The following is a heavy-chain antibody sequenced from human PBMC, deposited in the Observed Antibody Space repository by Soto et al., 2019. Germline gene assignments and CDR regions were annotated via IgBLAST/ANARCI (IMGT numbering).Heavy chain of an antibody. CDR1: GGPFNGYY. CDR3: ARVVGGWPPHFAP. Sequence: SETLSLTCAAYGGPFNGYYWSWIRQPPGKGLEWIGEINHSGSGNYNPSLKSRVTISLDTSKNQFSLKLDSVTAADTAVYYCARVVGGWPPHFAPGGRGTRVTVP. D-gene: IGHD2-15*01. CDR2: INHSGSG. V-gene: IGHV4-34*01. J-gene: IGHJ4*02.